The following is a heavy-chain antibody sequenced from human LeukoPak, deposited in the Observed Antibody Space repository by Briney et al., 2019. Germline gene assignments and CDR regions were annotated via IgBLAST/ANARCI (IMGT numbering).Heavy chain of an antibody. D-gene: IGHD2-15*01. CDR3: ARTCSWSSFDY. V-gene: IGHV4-34*01. Sequence: SETLSLACAVYGGSFSGYYWSWIRQPPGKGLEWIGEINHSGSTNYNPSLKSRVTISVDTSKNQFSLKLSSATAADTAVYYCARTCSWSSFDYWGQGTLVTVSS. CDR1: GGSFSGYY. J-gene: IGHJ4*02. CDR2: INHSGST.